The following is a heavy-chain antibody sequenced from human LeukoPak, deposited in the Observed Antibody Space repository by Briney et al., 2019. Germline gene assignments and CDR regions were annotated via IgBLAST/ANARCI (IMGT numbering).Heavy chain of an antibody. CDR2: IYYSGST. D-gene: IGHD3-10*01. V-gene: IGHV4-59*01. CDR3: AKTYCSGSYFFDI. J-gene: IGHJ3*02. Sequence: SETLSLTCTVSGGSISSYYWSWIRQPPGKGLEWIGYIYYSGSTNYNPSLKSRVTISVDTSKNQFSLKLSSVTAADTAVYYCAKTYCSGSYFFDIWGQGTMVTVSS. CDR1: GGSISSYY.